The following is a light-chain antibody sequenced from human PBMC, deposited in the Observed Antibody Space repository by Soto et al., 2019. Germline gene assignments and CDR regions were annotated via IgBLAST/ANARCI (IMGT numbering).Light chain of an antibody. Sequence: VMTQSPATLTMSPGERATLSSRASQSVSSNLAWYQQKPGQAPRLLIYGASTRATGIPARFSGSGSGTEFTLTISSLQSEDFAVYYCQQYNNWPPITFGQGTRLEIK. CDR3: QQYNNWPPIT. V-gene: IGKV3-15*01. J-gene: IGKJ5*01. CDR2: GAS. CDR1: QSVSSN.